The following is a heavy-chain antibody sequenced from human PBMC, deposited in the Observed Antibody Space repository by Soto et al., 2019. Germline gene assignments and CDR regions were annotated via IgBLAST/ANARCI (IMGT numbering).Heavy chain of an antibody. Sequence: GGSLRLSCAASGFTFSSYAMSWVRQAPGKGLEWVSAISGSGGSTYYADSVKGRFTISRDNSKNTLYLQMNSLRAEDTAVYYCAKDLPAGSSYYYYYMDVWGKGTTVTVSS. D-gene: IGHD6-19*01. CDR2: ISGSGGST. V-gene: IGHV3-23*01. J-gene: IGHJ6*03. CDR1: GFTFSSYA. CDR3: AKDLPAGSSYYYYYMDV.